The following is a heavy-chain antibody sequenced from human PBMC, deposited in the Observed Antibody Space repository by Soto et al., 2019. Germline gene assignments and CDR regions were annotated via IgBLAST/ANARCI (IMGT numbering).Heavy chain of an antibody. J-gene: IGHJ6*02. CDR3: AASICYYGMDV. CDR2: IYPGDSDT. V-gene: IGHV5-51*01. Sequence: DSLKISCKGSVYTFTNSWIGWVRQMPGKGLEWMGIIYPGDSDTKYNPSFQGQVTISADKSITTTYLQWSSLKASDTAIYYCAASICYYGMDVWGQGTTATDPS. CDR1: VYTFTNSW.